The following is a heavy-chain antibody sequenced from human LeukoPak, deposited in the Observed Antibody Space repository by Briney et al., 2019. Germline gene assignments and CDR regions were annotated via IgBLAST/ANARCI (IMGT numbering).Heavy chain of an antibody. V-gene: IGHV4-59*01. D-gene: IGHD3-22*01. CDR3: ARATYYYDSSGYYSRGFLAFDI. CDR1: GGSISSYY. CDR2: IYYSGST. J-gene: IGHJ3*02. Sequence: SETLSLTCTVSGGSISSYYWSWIRQPPGKGLEWIGYIYYSGSTNYNPSLKSRVTISVDTSKNQFSLKLCSVTAADTAVYYCARATYYYDSSGYYSRGFLAFDIWGQGTMVTVSS.